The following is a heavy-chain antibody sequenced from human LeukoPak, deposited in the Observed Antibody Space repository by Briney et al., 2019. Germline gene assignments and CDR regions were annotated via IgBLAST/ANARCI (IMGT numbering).Heavy chain of an antibody. J-gene: IGHJ5*02. CDR3: ARYHYDFWSGRAGWFDP. V-gene: IGHV3-11*04. CDR2: ISSSGSAI. CDR1: GFTFGDYY. D-gene: IGHD3-3*01. Sequence: PGGSLRLSCAASGFTFGDYYMSWIRQAPGKGLERVSYISSSGSAIYYADSIKGRFTISRDNARNSLYLQLNSLRAEDTAMYYCARYHYDFWSGRAGWFDPWGQGTLVTVSS.